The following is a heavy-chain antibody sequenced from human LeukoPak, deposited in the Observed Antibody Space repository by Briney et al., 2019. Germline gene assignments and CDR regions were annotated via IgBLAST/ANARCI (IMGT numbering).Heavy chain of an antibody. J-gene: IGHJ4*02. Sequence: PGGSLRLSCAATGFTFSSYGMHWVRQAPGKGLEWVAFIWYDGSNKYYADSVKGRFTISRDNSKNTLYLQMNSLRAEDTAVYYCARGSRKYSSSPNDLDYWGQGTLVTVSS. CDR3: ARGSRKYSSSPNDLDY. D-gene: IGHD6-13*01. CDR2: IWYDGSNK. V-gene: IGHV3-33*01. CDR1: GFTFSSYG.